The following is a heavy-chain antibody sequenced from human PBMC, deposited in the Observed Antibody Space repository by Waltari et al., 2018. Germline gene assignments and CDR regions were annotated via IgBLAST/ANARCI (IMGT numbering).Heavy chain of an antibody. J-gene: IGHJ4*02. Sequence: QVQLVESGGGVVQPGRSLRLSCADSRLTLNTYAIHSVRQAPGKGLEWVAVISYDGSNKYYADSVKGRFTISRDNSKNTLFLQMNSLRAEETALYYCGRDRYRSGWYPFCFDYWGQGTMVTVSS. D-gene: IGHD6-19*01. CDR2: ISYDGSNK. CDR1: RLTLNTYA. CDR3: GRDRYRSGWYPFCFDY. V-gene: IGHV3-30*01.